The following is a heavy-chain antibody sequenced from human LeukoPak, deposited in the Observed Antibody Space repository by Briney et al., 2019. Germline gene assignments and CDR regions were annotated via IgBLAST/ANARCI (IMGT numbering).Heavy chain of an antibody. D-gene: IGHD3-10*01. Sequence: PGRSLRLSCAASGFTFSSYAMHWVRQAPGKGLEWVAVISYDGSNKYYADSVKGRFTISRDNSKNTLCLQMNSLRAEDTAVYYCARGMVRAKGYYYGMDVWGKGTTVTVSS. J-gene: IGHJ6*04. CDR2: ISYDGSNK. CDR1: GFTFSSYA. V-gene: IGHV3-30-3*01. CDR3: ARGMVRAKGYYYGMDV.